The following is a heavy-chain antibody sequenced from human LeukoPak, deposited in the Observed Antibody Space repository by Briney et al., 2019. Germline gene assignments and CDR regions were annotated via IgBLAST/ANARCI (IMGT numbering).Heavy chain of an antibody. CDR2: IYSGGST. J-gene: IGHJ6*02. CDR1: GFTVSSNY. CDR3: ARNYYDFWSGAQNYYYYGMDV. V-gene: IGHV3-66*01. D-gene: IGHD3-3*01. Sequence: GGSLRLSCAAPGFTVSSNYMSWVRQAPGKGLEGVSVIYSGGSTYYADSVKGRFTISRDNSKNTLYLQMNSLRAEDTAVYYCARNYYDFWSGAQNYYYYGMDVWGQGTTVTVSS.